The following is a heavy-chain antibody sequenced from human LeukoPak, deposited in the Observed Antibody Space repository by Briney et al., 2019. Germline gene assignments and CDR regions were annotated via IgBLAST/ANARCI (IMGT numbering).Heavy chain of an antibody. CDR1: GGSISSSSYY. J-gene: IGHJ5*02. V-gene: IGHV4-39*01. D-gene: IGHD2-21*01. CDR2: IYYSGST. CDR3: ARQVVVVIAIKNWFDP. Sequence: SETLSLTCTVSGGSISSSSYYWGWIRQPPGKGLEWIGSIYYSGSTYYNPSLKSRVTISVDTSKNQFSLKLSSVTAADTAVYYCARQVVVVIAIKNWFDPWGQGTLVTVPS.